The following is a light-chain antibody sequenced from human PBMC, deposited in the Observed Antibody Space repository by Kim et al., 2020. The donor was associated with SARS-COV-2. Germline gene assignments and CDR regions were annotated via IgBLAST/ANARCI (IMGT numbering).Light chain of an antibody. Sequence: SPGERAALACRASQSVSSYLAWYQQNPGQAPRPLIYDASNRATGIPARFSGSGSGTDFTLTISSLEPEDFAVYYCQQRSNWPPITFGQGTRLEIK. CDR1: QSVSSY. CDR2: DAS. J-gene: IGKJ5*01. CDR3: QQRSNWPPIT. V-gene: IGKV3-11*01.